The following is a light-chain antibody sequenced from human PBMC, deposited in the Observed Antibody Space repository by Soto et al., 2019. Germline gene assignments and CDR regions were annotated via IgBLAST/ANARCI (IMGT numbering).Light chain of an antibody. Sequence: QSVLTQPPSVSGAPGQRVTISCTVRSSNIGAGYDVHWYQQLPGTAPKLLIYGNSNRPSGVPDRFSGSKSGTSASLAITGLQAEDEADYYCQSYDSSLSGHVVFGGGTQLTVL. CDR1: SSNIGAGYD. J-gene: IGLJ2*01. CDR3: QSYDSSLSGHVV. CDR2: GNS. V-gene: IGLV1-40*01.